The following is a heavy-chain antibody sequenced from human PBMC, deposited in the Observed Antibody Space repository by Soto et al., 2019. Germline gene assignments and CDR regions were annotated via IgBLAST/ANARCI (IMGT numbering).Heavy chain of an antibody. D-gene: IGHD1-26*01. V-gene: IGHV4-59*12. J-gene: IGHJ6*02. CDR2: IYYSGST. CDR3: ARVSGSYYYGMDV. CDR1: GGSISSYY. Sequence: SETLSLTCTVSGGSISSYYWSWIRQPPGKGLEWIGYIYYSGSTNYNPSLKSRVTISVDKSKNQFPLKLSSVTAADTAVYYCARVSGSYYYGMDVWSQGTTVTVSS.